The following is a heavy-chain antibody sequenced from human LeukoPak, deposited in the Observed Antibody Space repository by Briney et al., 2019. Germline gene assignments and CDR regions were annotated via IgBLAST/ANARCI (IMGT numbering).Heavy chain of an antibody. D-gene: IGHD2-2*02. J-gene: IGHJ4*02. Sequence: GASVKVSCTASGYTLTGYYMQWVRQAPGQGLEWMGWINPKSGLTKYAQKFQDRVSMTRDTSINTAYMELSGLTSDDTAVYFCARTGGYCDSPNCYIPHFDFWGQGALVIVSS. CDR3: ARTGGYCDSPNCYIPHFDF. CDR2: INPKSGLT. CDR1: GYTLTGYY. V-gene: IGHV1-2*02.